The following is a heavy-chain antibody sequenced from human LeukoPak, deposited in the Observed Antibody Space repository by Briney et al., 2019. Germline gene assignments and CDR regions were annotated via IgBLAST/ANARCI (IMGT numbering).Heavy chain of an antibody. V-gene: IGHV1-69*04. Sequence: SVKVSYKASGYTFTSYYMHWVRQAPGQGLEWMGRIIPILGIANYAQKFQGRVTITADKSTSTAYMELSSLRSEDTAVYYCARDVRWELPFDYWGQGTLVTVSS. J-gene: IGHJ4*02. D-gene: IGHD1-26*01. CDR3: ARDVRWELPFDY. CDR1: GYTFTSYY. CDR2: IIPILGIA.